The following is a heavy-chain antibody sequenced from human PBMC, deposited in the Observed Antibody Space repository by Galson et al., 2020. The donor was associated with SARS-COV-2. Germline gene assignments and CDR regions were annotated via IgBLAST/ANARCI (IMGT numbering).Heavy chain of an antibody. CDR1: GYTLTELS. D-gene: IGHD1-26*01. CDR3: ATDQLRELPLWAFDI. Sequence: GESLKISCKVSGYTLTELSMHWVRQAPGKGLEWMGGFDPEDGETIYAQKFQGRVTMTEDTSTDTAYMELSSLRSEDTAVYYCATDQLRELPLWAFDIWGQGTMVTVSS. J-gene: IGHJ3*02. CDR2: FDPEDGET. V-gene: IGHV1-24*01.